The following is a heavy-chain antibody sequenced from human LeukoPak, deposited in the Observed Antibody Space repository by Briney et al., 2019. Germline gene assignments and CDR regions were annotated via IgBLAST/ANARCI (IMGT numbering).Heavy chain of an antibody. Sequence: PGGSLRLSCAASGFTFSSYAMNWVRQAPGKGLEWVSSISSSGGSTSYADSVKGRFTISRDNSKNTLYLQMNSLRAEDTAVYYCARDFGGGNSGLGAFDIWGQGTMVTVSS. CDR3: ARDFGGGNSGLGAFDI. D-gene: IGHD4-23*01. CDR2: ISSSGGST. J-gene: IGHJ3*02. CDR1: GFTFSSYA. V-gene: IGHV3-23*01.